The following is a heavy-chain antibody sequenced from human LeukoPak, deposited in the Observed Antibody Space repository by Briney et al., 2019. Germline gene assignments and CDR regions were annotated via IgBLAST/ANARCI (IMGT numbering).Heavy chain of an antibody. CDR2: ISAGGGGT. CDR3: AKEDSSSSRYYFEY. V-gene: IGHV3-23*01. CDR1: GFAFSNYA. Sequence: GGSLRLSCAASGFAFSNYAMSWVRQAPGMGLEWVSSISAGGGGTYYADSVKGRFTISRDNAKNTLYLQTNSLRAEGTAIYYCAKEDSSSSRYYFEYWGQGALVTVSS. J-gene: IGHJ4*02. D-gene: IGHD6-6*01.